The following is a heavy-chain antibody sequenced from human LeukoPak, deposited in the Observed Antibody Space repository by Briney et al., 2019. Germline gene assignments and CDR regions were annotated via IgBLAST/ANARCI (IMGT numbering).Heavy chain of an antibody. CDR1: GFTFSTHS. CDR2: ISSTDSNI. CDR3: AATYYYDGSGDY. V-gene: IGHV3-48*03. Sequence: PGGSLRLSCSASGFTFSTHSMHWVRQAPGKGLEWVSYISSTDSNIYYADSVKGRFTISRDNAKNSLYLLMNSLRTEDTAVYYCAATYYYDGSGDYWGQGTLVTVSS. D-gene: IGHD3-22*01. J-gene: IGHJ4*02.